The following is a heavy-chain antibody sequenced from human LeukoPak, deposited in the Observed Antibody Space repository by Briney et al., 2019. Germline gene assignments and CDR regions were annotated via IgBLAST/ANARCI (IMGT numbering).Heavy chain of an antibody. V-gene: IGHV3-53*01. CDR3: ARRFGFRGNYYYYGMDV. Sequence: GGSLRLSCAASGFTVSSNYMSWVRQAPGKGLEWVSVIYSGGSTYYADSVKGRFTISRDNSKNTLYLQVNSLRAEDTAVYYCARRFGFRGNYYYYGMDVWGKGTTVTVSS. J-gene: IGHJ6*04. CDR2: IYSGGST. D-gene: IGHD3-16*01. CDR1: GFTVSSNY.